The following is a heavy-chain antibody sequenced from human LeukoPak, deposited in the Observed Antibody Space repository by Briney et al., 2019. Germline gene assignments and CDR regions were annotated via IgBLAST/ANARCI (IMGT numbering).Heavy chain of an antibody. CDR3: ARDPYGDYEDYFDY. CDR1: GGSISSSSYY. Sequence: PSETLSLTCTVSGGSISSSSYYWGWIRQPPGKGLEWIGSIYYSGSTHYNPSLKSRVTISVDTSKNQFSLKLSSVTAADTAVYYCARDPYGDYEDYFDYWGQGTLVTVSS. CDR2: IYYSGST. V-gene: IGHV4-39*07. D-gene: IGHD4-17*01. J-gene: IGHJ4*02.